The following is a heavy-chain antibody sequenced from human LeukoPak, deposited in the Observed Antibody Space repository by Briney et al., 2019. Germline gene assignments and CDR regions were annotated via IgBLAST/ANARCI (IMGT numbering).Heavy chain of an antibody. CDR2: ISSSSSTI. CDR1: GFTFSSYS. Sequence: GGSLRLSCAASGFTFSSYSMNWVRQAPGKGLEWVSYISSSSSTIYYADSVKGRFTISRDNAKNSLYLQMNSLRDEDTAVYYCARSEMVPYNRGSLRFDPWGQGTLVTVSS. J-gene: IGHJ5*02. CDR3: ARSEMVPYNRGSLRFDP. V-gene: IGHV3-48*02. D-gene: IGHD3-16*01.